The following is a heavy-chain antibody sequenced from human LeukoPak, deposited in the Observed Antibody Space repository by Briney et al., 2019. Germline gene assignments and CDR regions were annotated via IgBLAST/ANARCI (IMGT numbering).Heavy chain of an antibody. CDR1: GGSISSAAYY. J-gene: IGHJ5*02. CDR2: IYYTGTT. D-gene: IGHD6-13*01. V-gene: IGHV4-39*01. CDR3: ARRPIAAGNNWFDP. Sequence: SETLSLTSTVSGGSISSAAYYWGWVRQPPGKGLDWIGSIYYTGTTYYSPSLQTRATLSFDTSKNQFSLKLTSVTAADTAVYFCARRPIAAGNNWFDPWGQGTLVTVSS.